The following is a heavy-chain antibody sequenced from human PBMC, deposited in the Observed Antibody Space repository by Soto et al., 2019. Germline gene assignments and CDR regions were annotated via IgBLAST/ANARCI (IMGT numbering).Heavy chain of an antibody. Sequence: QVQLQESGPGLVKPSQTLSLTCTVSGGSISSGDYYWSWIRQPPGKGLEWIGYIYYSGSTHYNPSLKSRVTISVDPSKNQSSLKRSSVTAADTAVYYCARERPDGARLDPWGQGTLVTVFS. CDR1: GGSISSGDYY. J-gene: IGHJ5*02. V-gene: IGHV4-30-4*01. D-gene: IGHD6-6*01. CDR3: ARERPDGARLDP. CDR2: IYYSGST.